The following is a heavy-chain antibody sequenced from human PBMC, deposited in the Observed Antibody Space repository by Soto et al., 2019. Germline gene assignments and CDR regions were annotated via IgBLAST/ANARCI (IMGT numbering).Heavy chain of an antibody. J-gene: IGHJ6*02. Sequence: QVQLQESGPGLVKPSQTLSLTCTVSGGSISSGGYYWSWIRQHPGKGLEWIGYIYYSGSTYYNPSLQXRXTXSXXTSKNQFSLKLSSVTAADTAVYYCARVFGFGGMDVWGQGTTVTVSS. CDR3: ARVFGFGGMDV. CDR2: IYYSGST. CDR1: GGSISSGGYY. V-gene: IGHV4-31*03. D-gene: IGHD3-10*01.